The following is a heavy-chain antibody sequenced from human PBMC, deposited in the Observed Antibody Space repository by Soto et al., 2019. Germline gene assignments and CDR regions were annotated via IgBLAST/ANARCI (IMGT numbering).Heavy chain of an antibody. CDR3: ATERPYYYYGMDV. J-gene: IGHJ6*02. V-gene: IGHV1-18*01. CDR2: ISAYDGNT. CDR1: GYTFTSYG. Sequence: GASVKVSCKASGYTFTSYGISWVRQAPGQGLEWMGWISAYDGNTNYAQKLQGRVTMTTDTSTSTAYMELRSLRSDDTAVYYCATERPYYYYGMDVCGQGTTVTVSS.